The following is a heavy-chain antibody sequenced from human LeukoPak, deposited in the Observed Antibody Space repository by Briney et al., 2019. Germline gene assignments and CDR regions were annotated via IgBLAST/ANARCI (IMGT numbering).Heavy chain of an antibody. Sequence: AAVTDSRMASVYTFTSHGISSVRPAPGQGRAWVGRISAYNGNTNYAQKLQGRVTMTTDTSTSTAYMELRSLRSDDTAVYYCASGGAVAGDYYYGIDVWGQGTTVTVSS. CDR3: ASGGAVAGDYYYGIDV. D-gene: IGHD6-19*01. CDR1: VYTFTSHG. J-gene: IGHJ6*02. CDR2: ISAYNGNT. V-gene: IGHV1-18*01.